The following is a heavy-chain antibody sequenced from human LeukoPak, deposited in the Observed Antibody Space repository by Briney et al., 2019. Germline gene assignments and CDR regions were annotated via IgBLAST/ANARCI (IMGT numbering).Heavy chain of an antibody. CDR3: ARGRFHRRGGHLRPPDYYYGMDV. D-gene: IGHD4-17*01. J-gene: IGHJ6*02. CDR1: GGSISSGGYS. V-gene: IGHV4-30-2*01. Sequence: SETLSLTCAVSGGSISSGGYSWSWIRQPPGKRLEWIGEINHSGSTNYNPSLKSRVTISVDTSKNQFSLKLSSVTAADTAVYYCARGRFHRRGGHLRPPDYYYGMDVWGQGTTVTVSS. CDR2: INHSGST.